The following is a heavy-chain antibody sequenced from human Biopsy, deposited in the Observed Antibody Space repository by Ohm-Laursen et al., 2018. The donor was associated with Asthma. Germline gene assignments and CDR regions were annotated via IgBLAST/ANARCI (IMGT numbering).Heavy chain of an antibody. CDR3: ARQSGQDNGDSSAFDT. CDR1: GFVFSQCG. J-gene: IGHJ3*02. V-gene: IGHV3-30*03. D-gene: IGHD3-22*01. Sequence: SLRLSCAATGFVFSQCGMHWVRQGPGKGLEGVALVSSDGNNKYYEQSVKGRFTISRDNSRNRLDLQINRLTVEDSAVYFCARQSGQDNGDSSAFDTWGQGTKVAVSS. CDR2: VSSDGNNK.